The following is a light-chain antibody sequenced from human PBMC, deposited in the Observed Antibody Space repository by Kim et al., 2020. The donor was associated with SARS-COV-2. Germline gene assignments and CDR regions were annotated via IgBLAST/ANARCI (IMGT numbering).Light chain of an antibody. CDR1: QSLVRSDGNTY. Sequence: DIAMTQSPLSLPVSLGQPASISCRSSQSLVRSDGNTYLNWFHHRPGQSPRRLIYQVSNRDSGVPDRFSGSGSGTDFTLTISRVEAEDVGVYYCMQTTEGPWTFGQGTKVDIK. V-gene: IGKV2-30*01. J-gene: IGKJ1*01. CDR3: MQTTEGPWT. CDR2: QVS.